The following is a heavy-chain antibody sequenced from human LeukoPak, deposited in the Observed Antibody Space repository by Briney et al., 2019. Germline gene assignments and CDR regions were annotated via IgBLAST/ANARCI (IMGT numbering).Heavy chain of an antibody. CDR2: ISYDGSNK. Sequence: GGSLRLSCAASGFTFSSYGMHWVRQAPGKGLEWVAVISYDGSNKYYADSVKGRFTISRDNAKNSLYLQINSLRAEDTAVYYCARDLYVGDYDSSGYSFWGQGTLVTVSS. D-gene: IGHD3-22*01. CDR3: ARDLYVGDYDSSGYSF. J-gene: IGHJ4*02. V-gene: IGHV3-33*05. CDR1: GFTFSSYG.